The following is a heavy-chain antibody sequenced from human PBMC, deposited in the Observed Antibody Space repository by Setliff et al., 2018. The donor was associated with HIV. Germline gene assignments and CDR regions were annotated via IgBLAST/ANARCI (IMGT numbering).Heavy chain of an antibody. D-gene: IGHD1-20*01. CDR2: IYYRGSA. CDR1: GGSISSSSYY. CDR3: AGCITGTTHWFDP. Sequence: SETLSLTCTVSGGSISSSSYYWGWIRQPPGKGLEWIGSIYYRGSAYYNPSLKSRVTISVDTSKNQFSLKLSSVTAADTAVYYCAGCITGTTHWFDPWGQGILVTVSS. V-gene: IGHV4-39*07. J-gene: IGHJ5*02.